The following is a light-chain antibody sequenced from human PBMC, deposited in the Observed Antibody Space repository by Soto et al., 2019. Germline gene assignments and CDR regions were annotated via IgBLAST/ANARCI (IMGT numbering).Light chain of an antibody. V-gene: IGLV2-14*01. J-gene: IGLJ1*01. Sequence: QCVLTKPASVHGSPGQSITISCTGNSSDVGGYNYVSWYQQHPGKAPKLMIYDVSNRPSGVSNRFSGSKSGNTASLTISGLQSEDEADSYCSSYTSSSTLHCVFGTGTKVTVL. CDR2: DVS. CDR1: SSDVGGYNY. CDR3: SSYTSSSTLHCV.